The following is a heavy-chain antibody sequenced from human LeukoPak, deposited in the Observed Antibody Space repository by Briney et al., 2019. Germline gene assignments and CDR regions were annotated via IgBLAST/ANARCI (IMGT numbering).Heavy chain of an antibody. CDR3: ARDLVGHFDY. D-gene: IGHD2-15*01. V-gene: IGHV4-59*01. CDR1: GGSISSYY. Sequence: SETLFLTCTVSGGSISSYYWSWIRQPPGKGLEWIGYIYYSGSTNYNPSLKSRVTISVDTSKNQFSLKLSSVTAADTAVYYCARDLVGHFDYWGQGTLVTVSS. J-gene: IGHJ4*02. CDR2: IYYSGST.